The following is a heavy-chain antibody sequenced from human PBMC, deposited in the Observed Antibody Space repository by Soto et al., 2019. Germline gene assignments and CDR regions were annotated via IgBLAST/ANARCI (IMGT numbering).Heavy chain of an antibody. CDR1: GFTFSAYA. CDR3: VNRISYHFES. CDR2: ISGSGGNT. J-gene: IGHJ4*02. V-gene: IGHV3-23*01. Sequence: EGLLLESGGGLVQPGKSLRLSCSASGFTFSAYAMTWVRQAPGKGLEWVSIISGSGGNTYYADSVKGRFTISRDNSRNTVYLQMDSLRAEDTAIYYCVNRISYHFESWGQGTLVTVSS. D-gene: IGHD2-21*01.